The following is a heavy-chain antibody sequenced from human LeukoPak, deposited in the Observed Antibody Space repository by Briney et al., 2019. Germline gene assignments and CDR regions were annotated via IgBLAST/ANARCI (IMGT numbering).Heavy chain of an antibody. CDR1: GFTFSSYS. Sequence: GGSLRLSCAASGFTFSSYSMNWVRQAPGKGLEWVSSICSSSSYIYYADSVKGRFTISRDNAKNSLYLQMNSLRAEDTAVYYCAREFGKYYYDSSGLDYWGQGTLVTVSS. CDR3: AREFGKYYYDSSGLDY. V-gene: IGHV3-21*01. D-gene: IGHD3-22*01. CDR2: ICSSSSYI. J-gene: IGHJ4*02.